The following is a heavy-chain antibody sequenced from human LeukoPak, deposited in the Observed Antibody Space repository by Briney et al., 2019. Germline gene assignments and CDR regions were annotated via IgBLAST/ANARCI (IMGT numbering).Heavy chain of an antibody. CDR2: ISSSGDTK. V-gene: IGHV3-11*04. CDR3: AKTLGTPDFDY. D-gene: IGHD7-27*01. CDR1: GFTFSDYY. J-gene: IGHJ4*02. Sequence: GGSLRLSCAASGFTFSDYYMSWIRQAPGKGLEWVSYISSSGDTKHYADSVKGRFTISRDNSKNTLYLQMNSLRAEDTAVYYCAKTLGTPDFDYWGRGTLVTVSS.